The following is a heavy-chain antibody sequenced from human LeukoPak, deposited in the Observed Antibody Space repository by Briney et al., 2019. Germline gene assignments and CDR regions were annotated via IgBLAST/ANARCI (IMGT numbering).Heavy chain of an antibody. CDR1: GGTFSSYA. V-gene: IGHV1-69*05. CDR2: IIPIFGTA. D-gene: IGHD4-17*01. CDR3: ARDQGDYGDFSFTRSAAYYFDY. Sequence: SVKVSCKASGGTFSSYAISWVRQAPGQGLEWMGRIIPIFGTANYAQKFQGRVTITTDESTSTAYMEPSSLRSEDTAVYYCARDQGDYGDFSFTRSAAYYFDYWGQGTLVTVSS. J-gene: IGHJ4*02.